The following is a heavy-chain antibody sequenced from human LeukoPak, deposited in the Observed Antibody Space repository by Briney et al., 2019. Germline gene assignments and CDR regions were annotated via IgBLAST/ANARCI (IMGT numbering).Heavy chain of an antibody. CDR2: ISYDGKNK. Sequence: GRSLRLSCAASGFTISSCGMHWVRQAPGMSLEWVAMISYDGKNKYYADSVRGRFTISGDNSKNTLYLEMNSLRAEDTAVYYCARRPYYYDSLDYWGLDYWGQGTLVTVSS. CDR3: ARRPYYYDSLDYWGLDY. J-gene: IGHJ4*02. CDR1: GFTISSCG. D-gene: IGHD3-22*01. V-gene: IGHV3-30*03.